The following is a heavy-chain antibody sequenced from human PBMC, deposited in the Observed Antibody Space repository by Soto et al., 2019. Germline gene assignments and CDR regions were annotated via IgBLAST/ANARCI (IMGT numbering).Heavy chain of an antibody. CDR2: IYYSGST. V-gene: IGHV4-30-4*01. CDR1: GGSISSGDYY. Sequence: PSETLSLTCTVSGGSISSGDYYWSWIRQPPGKGLEWIGYIYYSGSTYYNPSLKSRVTISVDTSKTQFSLKLSSVTAADTAVYYCARIDSSGYYYLDAFDIWGQGTMVTVSS. CDR3: ARIDSSGYYYLDAFDI. J-gene: IGHJ3*02. D-gene: IGHD3-22*01.